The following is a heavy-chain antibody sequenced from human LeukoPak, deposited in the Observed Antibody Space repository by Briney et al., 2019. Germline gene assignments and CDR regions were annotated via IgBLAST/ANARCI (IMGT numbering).Heavy chain of an antibody. V-gene: IGHV1-18*01. J-gene: IGHJ4*02. CDR1: GYTFTSYG. CDR3: ARTYCSSTSCYRRGHYFDY. Sequence: ASVKVSCKASGYTFTSYGISWVRQAPGQGLEWMGWISAYNGNTNYAQKLQGRVTMTTDTSTSTAYMELRSLRSDDTAVYYRARTYCSSTSCYRRGHYFDYWGQGTLVTVSS. CDR2: ISAYNGNT. D-gene: IGHD2-2*02.